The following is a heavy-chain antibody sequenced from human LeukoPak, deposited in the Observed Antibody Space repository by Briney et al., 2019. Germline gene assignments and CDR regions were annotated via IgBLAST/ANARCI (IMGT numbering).Heavy chain of an antibody. J-gene: IGHJ5*02. CDR3: AKTETLVPAAIGGWFDP. D-gene: IGHD2-2*02. CDR2: IRYDGSNK. V-gene: IGHV3-30*02. Sequence: GGSLRLSCAASGFTFSSYGMHWVRQAPGKGLEWVAFIRYDGSNKYYADSVKGRFTISRDNSKNTLYLQMNSLRAEDTAIYYCAKTETLVPAAIGGWFDPWGQGTLVTVSS. CDR1: GFTFSSYG.